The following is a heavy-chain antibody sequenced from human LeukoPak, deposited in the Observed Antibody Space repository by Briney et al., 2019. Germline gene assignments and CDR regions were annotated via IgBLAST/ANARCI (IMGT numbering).Heavy chain of an antibody. J-gene: IGHJ6*03. CDR1: GGTFSSYA. CDR3: ARSTVTTRSYYYYYMDV. V-gene: IGHV1-69*05. D-gene: IGHD4-11*01. CDR2: IIPIFGTA. Sequence: SVKVSCKASGGTFSSYAISWVRQAPGQGLEWMGGIIPIFGTANYAQKFQGRVTITTDESTSTAYMELSSLRSEDTAVYHCARSTVTTRSYYYYYMDVWGKGTTVTVSS.